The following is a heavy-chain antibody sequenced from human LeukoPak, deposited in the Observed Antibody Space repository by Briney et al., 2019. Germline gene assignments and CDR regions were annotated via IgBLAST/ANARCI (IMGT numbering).Heavy chain of an antibody. D-gene: IGHD6-13*01. CDR3: AKENSSSRQDDAFDI. J-gene: IGHJ3*02. V-gene: IGHV3-9*01. CDR1: GFTFDDYA. CDR2: ISWNSGSI. Sequence: GGSLRLSCAASGFTFDDYAMHWVRQAPGKGLEWVSGISWNSGSIGYADSVKGRFTISRDSAKNSLYLQMNSLRAEDTALYYCAKENSSSRQDDAFDIWGQGTMVTVSS.